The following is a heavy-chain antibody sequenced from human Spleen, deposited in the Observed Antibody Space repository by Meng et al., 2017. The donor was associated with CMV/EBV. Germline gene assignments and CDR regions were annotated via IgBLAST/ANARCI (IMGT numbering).Heavy chain of an antibody. J-gene: IGHJ4*02. CDR1: NYSFATYV. D-gene: IGHD1-26*01. CDR2: VSGHGDNT. V-gene: IGHV1-18*01. Sequence: SCKTSNYSFATYVISWVRQAPGQSLEWMGWVSGHGDNTNYAQILRDRVTMTTDISMTTASMELRSLRSDDTAVYYCARGIAGGSFDYWGQGTLVTVSS. CDR3: ARGIAGGSFDY.